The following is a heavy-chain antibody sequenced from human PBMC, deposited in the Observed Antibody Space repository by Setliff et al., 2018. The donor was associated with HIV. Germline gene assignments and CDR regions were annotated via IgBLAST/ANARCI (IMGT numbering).Heavy chain of an antibody. CDR1: GGSISNYY. D-gene: IGHD2-2*01. Sequence: SETLSLTCTVSGGSISNYYWSWIRQPAGKGLEWIGRIQTSGRTNNNPSLKSRVTISVDTSNNQVSLKLNAVTAADTAIYYCARHPCFNSSTCSHWFDPWGQGTLVTVSS. CDR3: ARHPCFNSSTCSHWFDP. J-gene: IGHJ5*02. CDR2: IQTSGRT. V-gene: IGHV4-4*07.